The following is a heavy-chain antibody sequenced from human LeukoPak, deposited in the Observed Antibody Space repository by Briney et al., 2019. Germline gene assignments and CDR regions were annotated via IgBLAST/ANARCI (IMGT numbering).Heavy chain of an antibody. CDR2: IYYSGST. Sequence: PSETLSLTCTVSGGSISSGGYYWNWIRQHPGKGLEWIGYIYYSGSTKYNPSLKSRVTISVDASKTQFSLKLNSVTAADTAVYYCARGSRELYYFDYWGQGTLVTVSS. V-gene: IGHV4-61*08. D-gene: IGHD1-7*01. J-gene: IGHJ4*02. CDR3: ARGSRELYYFDY. CDR1: GGSISSGGYY.